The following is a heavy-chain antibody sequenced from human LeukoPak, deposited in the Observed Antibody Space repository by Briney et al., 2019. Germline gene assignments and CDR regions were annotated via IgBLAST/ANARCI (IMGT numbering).Heavy chain of an antibody. CDR1: GGSFSGYY. V-gene: IGHV4-34*01. J-gene: IGHJ4*02. D-gene: IGHD2/OR15-2a*01. Sequence: PSETLPLTCAVYGGSFSGYYWSWIRQPPGKGLEWIGEINHSGSTNYNPSLKSRVTISVDTSKNQFSLKLSSVTAADTAVYYCARRSTRKRAFSDYWGQGTLVTVSS. CDR3: ARRSTRKRAFSDY. CDR2: INHSGST.